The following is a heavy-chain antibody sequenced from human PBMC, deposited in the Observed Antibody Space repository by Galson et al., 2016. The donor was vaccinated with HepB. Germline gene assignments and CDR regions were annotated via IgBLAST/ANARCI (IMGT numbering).Heavy chain of an antibody. J-gene: IGHJ4*02. Sequence: SETLSLTCSVSGGSVSSHYWSWIRQPPGKGLEWIGYIYYSGSTNYNPSLKSRVTISVDTSKNQFSLKLSSVTAADTAVYYCARVAKTYSVTSRGVMDYFDYWGQGTLVTVSS. CDR1: GGSVSSHY. CDR2: IYYSGST. V-gene: IGHV4-59*02. D-gene: IGHD5/OR15-5a*01. CDR3: ARVAKTYSVTSRGVMDYFDY.